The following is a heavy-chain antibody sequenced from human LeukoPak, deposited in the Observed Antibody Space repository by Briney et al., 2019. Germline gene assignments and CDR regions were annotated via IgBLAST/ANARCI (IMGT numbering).Heavy chain of an antibody. Sequence: SVKVSCKASGGTFSSYAISWVRQAPGQGLEWMGRIIPIFGTANYAQKFQGRVTITTDESTSTAYMELSSLRSEDTAVYYCATRIAVAGTAYYFDYWGQGTLVTDSS. J-gene: IGHJ4*02. CDR3: ATRIAVAGTAYYFDY. V-gene: IGHV1-69*05. CDR2: IIPIFGTA. CDR1: GGTFSSYA. D-gene: IGHD6-19*01.